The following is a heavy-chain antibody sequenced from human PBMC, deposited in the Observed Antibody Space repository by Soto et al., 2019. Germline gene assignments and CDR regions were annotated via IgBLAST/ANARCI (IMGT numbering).Heavy chain of an antibody. V-gene: IGHV3-33*01. CDR2: IWYDGSNK. Sequence: QVQLVESGGGVVQPGRSLRLSCAASGFTFSSYGMHWVRPAPGKGLEWVGVIWYDGSNKYYADSVKGRVTISRDNSKNTLYLQMNSLRAEDTAVYYCARGGLTDYFDYWGQGTLVTVSS. CDR3: ARGGLTDYFDY. CDR1: GFTFSSYG. J-gene: IGHJ4*02. D-gene: IGHD3-10*01.